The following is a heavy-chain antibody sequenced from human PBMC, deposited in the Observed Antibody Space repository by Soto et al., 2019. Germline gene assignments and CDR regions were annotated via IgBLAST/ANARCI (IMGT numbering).Heavy chain of an antibody. Sequence: GGSLRLSCAASGFTSSNYGMHWVRQAPGKGLEWVALISYDGSNKYYTDSVKGRFTISRDNTKNTLYLQMNSLRAEDSAVYYCAKDLHSSGWAAYNFDYWGQGTLVTVSS. CDR1: GFTSSNYG. CDR3: AKDLHSSGWAAYNFDY. CDR2: ISYDGSNK. V-gene: IGHV3-30*18. D-gene: IGHD6-25*01. J-gene: IGHJ4*02.